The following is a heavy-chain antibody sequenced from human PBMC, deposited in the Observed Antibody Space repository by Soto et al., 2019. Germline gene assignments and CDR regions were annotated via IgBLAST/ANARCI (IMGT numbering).Heavy chain of an antibody. CDR3: AREGIAVALDY. CDR2: ISSNGGST. J-gene: IGHJ4*02. CDR1: GFTFSSYA. V-gene: IGHV3-64*01. Sequence: VQLVESGGGLVQPGGSLRLSCAASGFTFSSYAMHWVRQAPGKGLEYVSAISSNGGSTYYANSVKGRFTISRDNSKNTLYLQMGSLRAEDMAVYYCAREGIAVALDYWGQGTLVTVSS. D-gene: IGHD6-19*01.